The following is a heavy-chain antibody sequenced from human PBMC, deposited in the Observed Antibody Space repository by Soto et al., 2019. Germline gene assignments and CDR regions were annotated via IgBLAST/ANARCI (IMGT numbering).Heavy chain of an antibody. D-gene: IGHD3-22*01. Sequence: QPGGSLRLSCAASGFTFSSYGMHWVRQAPGKGLEWVAVIWYDGSNKYYADSVKGRFTISRDNSKNTLYLQMNSLRAEDTAVYYCARDQYYYDSSGYYPPDYYYGMDVWGQGTTVTVSS. V-gene: IGHV3-33*01. CDR2: IWYDGSNK. J-gene: IGHJ6*02. CDR1: GFTFSSYG. CDR3: ARDQYYYDSSGYYPPDYYYGMDV.